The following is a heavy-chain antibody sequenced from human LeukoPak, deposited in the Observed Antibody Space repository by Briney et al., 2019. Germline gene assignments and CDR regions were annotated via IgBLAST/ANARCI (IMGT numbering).Heavy chain of an antibody. J-gene: IGHJ4*02. V-gene: IGHV4-38-2*02. Sequence: PSETLSLTCAVSGYSISSGYSWGWIRQPPGKGLEWIGNIYHSGSSYYNPSLKSRVTMSVDMSKSQFSLKLSSVTAADTAVYYCARDPCSVTRCLYGPDYWGQGTLVTVSS. CDR2: IYHSGSS. D-gene: IGHD2-2*01. CDR3: ARDPCSVTRCLYGPDY. CDR1: GYSISSGYS.